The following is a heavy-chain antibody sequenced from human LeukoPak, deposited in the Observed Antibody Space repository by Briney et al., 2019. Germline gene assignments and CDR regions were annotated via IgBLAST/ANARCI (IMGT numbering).Heavy chain of an antibody. J-gene: IGHJ4*02. D-gene: IGHD2-15*01. CDR1: GYSFTSYY. Sequence: ASVKVSCKTSGYSFTSYYIHWVRQAPGQGLEWMGWINPSSGGTEYAQKFQGRVTMTGDTSISTAYMELSSLRSDDTAMYYCATDLNYCSGGGCYEYWGQGTLVTVSS. V-gene: IGHV1-2*02. CDR2: INPSSGGT. CDR3: ATDLNYCSGGGCYEY.